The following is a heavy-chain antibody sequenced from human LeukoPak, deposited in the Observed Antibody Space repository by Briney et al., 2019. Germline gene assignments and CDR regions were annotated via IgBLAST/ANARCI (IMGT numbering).Heavy chain of an antibody. J-gene: IGHJ4*02. D-gene: IGHD4-23*01. Sequence: SVKVSCKASGGTFSSYAISWVRQAPGQGLEWMGGIIPIFGTANYAQKFQGRVTITADKSTSTAYMELSSLKSEDTTAYYCARYQGAYGGNSDYWGQGTLVTVSS. CDR1: GGTFSSYA. CDR2: IIPIFGTA. CDR3: ARYQGAYGGNSDY. V-gene: IGHV1-69*06.